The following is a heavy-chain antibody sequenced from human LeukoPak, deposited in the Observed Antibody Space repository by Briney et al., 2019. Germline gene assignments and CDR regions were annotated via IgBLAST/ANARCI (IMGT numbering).Heavy chain of an antibody. Sequence: SETLSLTCTVSGGSISSSSYYWGGVRQPPGKGLEWIGSMYYSGITYYNSSLRSRVTISVDTSKNQFSLNLSSVTAADTAVYYCASIVGATYFDYWGQGTLVTVSS. J-gene: IGHJ4*02. CDR2: MYYSGIT. V-gene: IGHV4-39*01. D-gene: IGHD1-26*01. CDR3: ASIVGATYFDY. CDR1: GGSISSSSYY.